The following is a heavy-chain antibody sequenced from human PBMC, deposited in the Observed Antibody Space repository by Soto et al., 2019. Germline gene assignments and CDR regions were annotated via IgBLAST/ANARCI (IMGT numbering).Heavy chain of an antibody. Sequence: EVQLVESGGGLVQPGESLTLSCAASGFTFSSYWMHWVRQAPGKGLVWVSRIKSDGSGTYYADSVKGRLTISRDNARNTLYLQMNSLRVEDTAVYFCARGDGHHYDGNGYLGRHWGQGTLVTVSS. CDR3: ARGDGHHYDGNGYLGRH. CDR1: GFTFSSYW. CDR2: IKSDGSGT. V-gene: IGHV3-74*01. J-gene: IGHJ4*02. D-gene: IGHD3-22*01.